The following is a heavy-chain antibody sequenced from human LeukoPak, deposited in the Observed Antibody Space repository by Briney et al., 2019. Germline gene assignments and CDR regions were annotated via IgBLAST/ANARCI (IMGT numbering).Heavy chain of an antibody. J-gene: IGHJ4*02. Sequence: GGSLRLSCAASGFTFSSYSMNWVRQAPGKGLEWVSSISSSSYIYYADSVKGRFTISRDNAKNSLYLQMNSLRAEDTAVYYCAYGDYEIGDCLVDYWGQGTLVTVSS. V-gene: IGHV3-21*01. CDR3: AYGDYEIGDCLVDY. D-gene: IGHD4-17*01. CDR1: GFTFSSYS. CDR2: ISSSSYI.